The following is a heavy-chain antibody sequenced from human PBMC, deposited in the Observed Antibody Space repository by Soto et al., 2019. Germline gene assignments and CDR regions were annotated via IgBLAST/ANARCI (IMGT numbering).Heavy chain of an antibody. D-gene: IGHD3-22*01. V-gene: IGHV3-74*01. J-gene: IGHJ6*02. Sequence: EVQLVESGGGLVQPGGSLRLSCAASGFTFSSYWMHWVRQAPGKGLVWVSRINSDGSSTSYADSVKGRFTISRDNAKNTRYRQMNSLRAEDTAVYYCARDEWIDRGMDVWGQGTTVTVSS. CDR3: ARDEWIDRGMDV. CDR1: GFTFSSYW. CDR2: INSDGSST.